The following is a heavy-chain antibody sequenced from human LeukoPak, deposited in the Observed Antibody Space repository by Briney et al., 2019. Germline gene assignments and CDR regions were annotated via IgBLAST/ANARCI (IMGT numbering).Heavy chain of an antibody. J-gene: IGHJ6*02. CDR2: ISGSGGST. D-gene: IGHD1-26*01. CDR1: GFTFSSYA. V-gene: IGHV3-23*01. Sequence: GGSLRLSCAASGFTFSSYAMSWVRQAPGEGLEWVSAISGSGGSTYYADSVKGRFTISRDNSKNTLYLQMNSLRAEDTAVYYCARRVGATFYYYGMDVWGQGTTVTVSS. CDR3: ARRVGATFYYYGMDV.